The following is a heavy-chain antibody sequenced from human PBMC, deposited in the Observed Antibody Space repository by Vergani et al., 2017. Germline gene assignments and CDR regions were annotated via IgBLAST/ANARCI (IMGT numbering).Heavy chain of an antibody. CDR3: AKDSSSTYSSGWWGDFDY. CDR2: ISGSGGTT. Sequence: EVQLLESGGGLVQPGGSLRLSCAASGFTFSDYAMSWVRPAPGKGLEWVSIISGSGGTTYATDSVKGRFTISRDNSKNTLYLQMNSLRAEDTAVYYCAKDSSSTYSSGWWGDFDYWGQGTLVTVSS. V-gene: IGHV3-23*01. J-gene: IGHJ4*02. CDR1: GFTFSDYA. D-gene: IGHD6-19*01.